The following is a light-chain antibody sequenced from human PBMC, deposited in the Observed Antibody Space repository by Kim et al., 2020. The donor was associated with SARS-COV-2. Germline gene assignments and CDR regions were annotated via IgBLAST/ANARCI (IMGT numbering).Light chain of an antibody. CDR3: QKYHSAPWT. J-gene: IGKJ1*01. CDR1: QVINNY. V-gene: IGKV1-27*01. Sequence: GDRVPITCRASQVINNYLAWYQQKLGKAPTVLIYGSSTLHSGVPSRFSGSGSGTDFTLTISSLQPEDVGTYYCQKYHSAPWTFGHGTKV. CDR2: GSS.